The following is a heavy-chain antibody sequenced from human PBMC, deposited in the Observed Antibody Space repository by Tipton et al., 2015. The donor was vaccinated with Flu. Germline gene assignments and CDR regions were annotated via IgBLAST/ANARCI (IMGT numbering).Heavy chain of an antibody. CDR1: GFTFSSYW. V-gene: IGHV3-7*01. D-gene: IGHD5-18*01. Sequence: SLRLSCAASGFTFSSYWMSWVRQAPGKGLEWVATIKQDGSEKYYVDSVKGRFTISRDNAKNSLYLQMNSLRAEDTAVYYCARTDIAMAGGFDYWGQGTLVTVSS. J-gene: IGHJ4*02. CDR2: IKQDGSEK. CDR3: ARTDIAMAGGFDY.